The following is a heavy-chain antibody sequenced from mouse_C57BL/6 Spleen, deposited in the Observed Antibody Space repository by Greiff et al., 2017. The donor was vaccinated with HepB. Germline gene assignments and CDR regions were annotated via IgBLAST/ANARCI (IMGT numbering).Heavy chain of an antibody. Sequence: QVQLQQPGAELVRPGSSVKLSCKASGYTFTSYWMDWVKQRPGQGLEWIGNIYPSDSETHYNQKFKDKATLTVDKSSSTAYMQLSSLTSGDSAVYYCARSAVTTVVATDFDYWGQGTTLTVSS. J-gene: IGHJ2*01. V-gene: IGHV1-61*01. CDR2: IYPSDSET. D-gene: IGHD1-1*01. CDR3: ARSAVTTVVATDFDY. CDR1: GYTFTSYW.